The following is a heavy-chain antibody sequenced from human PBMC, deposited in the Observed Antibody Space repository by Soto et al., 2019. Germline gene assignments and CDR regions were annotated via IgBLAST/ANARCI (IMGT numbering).Heavy chain of an antibody. J-gene: IGHJ4*02. CDR1: SGSSIKYC. CDR3: ARQGENDYFDF. Sequence: SETLSLTCTVVSGSSIKYCWRWIRQPPGKELEWIGYICDSGSTNYNPSLTSRVTMSVDTSKNQFSLNLSSMTAADTAIYYCARQGENDYFDFWGQGALVTVSS. CDR2: ICDSGST. D-gene: IGHD3-16*01. V-gene: IGHV4-59*08.